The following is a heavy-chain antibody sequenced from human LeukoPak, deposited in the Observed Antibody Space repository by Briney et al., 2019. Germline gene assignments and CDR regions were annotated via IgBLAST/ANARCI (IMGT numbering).Heavy chain of an antibody. D-gene: IGHD3-16*01. V-gene: IGHV4-4*07. J-gene: IGHJ6*03. Sequence: SETLSLTCSVSGDSISYFYWSWIRQAAGKGLEWIGRIHSSGSTDYNASLKSRVTMSVDTSKNQFSLKLSSVTAADTAVYYCARETSQRGAHYMDVWGKGTTVTISS. CDR2: IHSSGST. CDR1: GDSISYFY. CDR3: ARETSQRGAHYMDV.